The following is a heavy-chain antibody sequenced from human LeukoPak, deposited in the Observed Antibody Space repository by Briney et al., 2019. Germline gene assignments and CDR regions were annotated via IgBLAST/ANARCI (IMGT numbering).Heavy chain of an antibody. V-gene: IGHV4-4*02. CDR1: GDSISNSIW. D-gene: IGHD4-17*01. CDR3: ARAIYGDYDY. J-gene: IGHJ4*02. CDR2: VDHTGNT. Sequence: SETLSLTCTVSGDSISNSIWWSWLRQPPGKGLEWIGEVDHTGNTNYRPSLDSRVTLSIDTSKNHFSLTLTSVTAADTAVYYCARAIYGDYDYWGQGTLVTVSS.